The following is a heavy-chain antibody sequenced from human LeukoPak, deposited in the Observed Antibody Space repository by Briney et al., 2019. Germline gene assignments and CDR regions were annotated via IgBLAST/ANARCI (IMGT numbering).Heavy chain of an antibody. J-gene: IGHJ3*02. D-gene: IGHD1-26*01. Sequence: SETLSLTCTVSGGSISSYYWSWIRQPPGKGLEWIGYIYYSGSTNYNPSLKSRVTISVDTSKNQFSLKLSSVTAADTAVYYCARGSDSGSYYDAFDIRGQGTMVTVSS. CDR1: GGSISSYY. V-gene: IGHV4-59*01. CDR3: ARGSDSGSYYDAFDI. CDR2: IYYSGST.